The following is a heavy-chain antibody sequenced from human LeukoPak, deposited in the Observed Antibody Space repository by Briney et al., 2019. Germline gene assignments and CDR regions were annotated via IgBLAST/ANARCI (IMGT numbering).Heavy chain of an antibody. V-gene: IGHV4-39*06. CDR1: GGSISSSSYY. J-gene: IGHJ4*02. Sequence: SQTLSLTCTVSGGSISSSSYYWGWIRQPPGKGLEWIGSIYYSGSTYYNPSLKSRVTISVDTSKNQFPLKLSSVTAADTAVYYCARRPYSSSSGGGFDYWGQGTLVTVSS. CDR3: ARRPYSSSSGGGFDY. CDR2: IYYSGST. D-gene: IGHD6-6*01.